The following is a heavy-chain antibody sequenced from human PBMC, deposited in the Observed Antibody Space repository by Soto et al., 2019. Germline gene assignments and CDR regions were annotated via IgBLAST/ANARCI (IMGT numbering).Heavy chain of an antibody. CDR3: AREAETPNYYYYGMDV. CDR2: TYYRSKWYN. J-gene: IGHJ6*02. CDR1: GDSVSSNSAA. Sequence: PSQTLSLTCAISGDSVSSNSAAWNWIRQSPSRGLGWLGRTYYRSKWYNDYAVSVKSRITINPDTSKNQFSLQLNSMTPEDTAVYYCAREAETPNYYYYGMDVWGQGTTVTVSS. V-gene: IGHV6-1*01.